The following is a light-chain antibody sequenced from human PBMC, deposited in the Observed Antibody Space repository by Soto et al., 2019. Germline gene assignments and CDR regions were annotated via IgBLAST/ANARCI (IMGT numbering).Light chain of an antibody. J-gene: IGKJ1*01. CDR3: QQYYSTPWT. CDR2: WAS. V-gene: IGKV4-1*01. Sequence: DIVMTKSPDSQAVSLGGRATINCKSSQTVLHTSSNTNFLAWFQQKPGQPPKLLIFWASTRESGVPDRFSGSGSGTDFTLTISSLPAEDVAVYYCQQYYSTPWTFGQGTKVEIK. CDR1: QTVLHTSSNTNF.